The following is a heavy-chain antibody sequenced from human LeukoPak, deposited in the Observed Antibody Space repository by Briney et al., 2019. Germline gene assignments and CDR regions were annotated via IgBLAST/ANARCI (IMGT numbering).Heavy chain of an antibody. V-gene: IGHV4-30-2*01. CDR2: IYPRGST. CDR3: ARFSPRAMGNYLDF. Sequence: PSETLSLTCAVSGGSISSGSYSWSWIRQPPGKGLEWIGYIYPRGSTYYNPSLKSRVILSLDKSANQFSLNLSSLTAADTAVYYCARFSPRAMGNYLDFWGQGTLVTVSS. D-gene: IGHD7-27*01. CDR1: GGSISSGSYS. J-gene: IGHJ4*02.